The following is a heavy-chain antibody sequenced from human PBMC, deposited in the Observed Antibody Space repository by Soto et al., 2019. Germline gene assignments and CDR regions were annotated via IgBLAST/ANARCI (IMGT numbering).Heavy chain of an antibody. V-gene: IGHV3-23*01. D-gene: IGHD6-19*01. CDR1: GFTFSSYA. Sequence: GGSLRLSCAASGFTFSSYAMSWVRQAPGKGLEWVSAIRGSGGSTYYADSVKGRFTISRDNSKNPLYLQMNSLRAEDTAVYYCAKTEIAVAGTFDYWGQGTLVTVSS. J-gene: IGHJ4*02. CDR2: IRGSGGST. CDR3: AKTEIAVAGTFDY.